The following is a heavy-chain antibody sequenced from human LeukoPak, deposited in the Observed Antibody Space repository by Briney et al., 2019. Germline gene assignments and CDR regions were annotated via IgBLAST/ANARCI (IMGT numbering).Heavy chain of an antibody. Sequence: GGSLRLSCAASGFTVSSNYTSWVRQAPGKGLEWVSVIYSGGSTYYADSVKGRFTISRDNSKNTLYLQMNSLRAEDTAVYYCARVLSRGYSGYDLWNYYYYYMDVWGKGTTVTVSS. CDR2: IYSGGST. J-gene: IGHJ6*03. D-gene: IGHD5-12*01. V-gene: IGHV3-53*01. CDR3: ARVLSRGYSGYDLWNYYYYYMDV. CDR1: GFTVSSNY.